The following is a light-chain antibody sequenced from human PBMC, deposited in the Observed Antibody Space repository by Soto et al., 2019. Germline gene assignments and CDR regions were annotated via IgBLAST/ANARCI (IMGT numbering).Light chain of an antibody. V-gene: IGLV2-8*01. Sequence: QSVLTQPPSASGSPGQSVTISCIGTSSDVGDYNYVSWYQHHPGKAPKLMIFEVTKRPSGVPDRFSGSKSGNTASLTISGLQAEDEADYYCSSYAGSNIYVFGTGTKVTVL. CDR2: EVT. J-gene: IGLJ1*01. CDR3: SSYAGSNIYV. CDR1: SSDVGDYNY.